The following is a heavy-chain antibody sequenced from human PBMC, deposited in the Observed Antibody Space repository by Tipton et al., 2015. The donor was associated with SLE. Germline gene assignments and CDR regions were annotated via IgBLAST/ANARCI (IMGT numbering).Heavy chain of an antibody. Sequence: TLSLTCAVSGYSISSGYYWGWIRQPPGKGLEWIGSIYHSGSTYYNPSLKSRVTISVDTSKNQFSLKLNSVTAADTAVYYCARELMDYGSGSYYNFDPWGQGTLVTVSS. J-gene: IGHJ5*02. CDR2: IYHSGST. CDR3: ARELMDYGSGSYYNFDP. V-gene: IGHV4-38-2*02. D-gene: IGHD3-10*01. CDR1: GYSISSGYY.